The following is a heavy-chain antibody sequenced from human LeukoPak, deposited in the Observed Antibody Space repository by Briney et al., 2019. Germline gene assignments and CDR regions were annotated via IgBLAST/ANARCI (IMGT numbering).Heavy chain of an antibody. CDR2: ISGSGGST. CDR1: GYTFTSYA. D-gene: IGHD2-15*01. Sequence: SCKASGYTFTSYAMSWVRQAPGKGLEWVSAISGSGGSTYYADSVKGRFTISRDNSKNTLYLQMNSLRAEDTAVYYCAKARYCSGGSCYSDYWGQGTLVTVSS. J-gene: IGHJ4*02. CDR3: AKARYCSGGSCYSDY. V-gene: IGHV3-23*01.